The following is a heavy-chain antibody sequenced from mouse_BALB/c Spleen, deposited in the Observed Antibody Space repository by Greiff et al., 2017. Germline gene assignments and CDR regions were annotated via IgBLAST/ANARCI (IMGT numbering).Heavy chain of an antibody. CDR3: ARYGDGGAMDY. D-gene: IGHD1-1*02. J-gene: IGHJ4*01. CDR2: IDPENGDT. V-gene: IGHV14-4*02. Sequence: VQLQQSGAELVRSGASVKLSCTASGFNIKDYYMHWVKQRPEQGLEWIGWIDPENGDTEYAPKFQGKATMTADTSSNTAYLQLSSLTSEDTAVYYCARYGDGGAMDYWGQGTSVTVSS. CDR1: GFNIKDYY.